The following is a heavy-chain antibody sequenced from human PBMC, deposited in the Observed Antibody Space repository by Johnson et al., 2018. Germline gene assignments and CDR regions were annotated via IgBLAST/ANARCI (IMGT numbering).Heavy chain of an antibody. Sequence: VQLVESGGGLVQPGGSLRLSCAASGFTFSDYWMSWFRQDPGRGLEWVANMNQDGSERYYVDSVKGRFTISRDNAATSVFRQMNSLRTGDRVGFFCVRGQQWPGSFDNWGQGTMVTVSS. V-gene: IGHV3-7*04. D-gene: IGHD6-19*01. CDR2: MNQDGSER. CDR1: GFTFSDYW. CDR3: VRGQQWPGSFDN. J-gene: IGHJ3*02.